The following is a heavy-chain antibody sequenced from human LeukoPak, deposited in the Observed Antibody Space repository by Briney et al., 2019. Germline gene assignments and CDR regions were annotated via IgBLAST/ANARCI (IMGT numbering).Heavy chain of an antibody. CDR3: ARDHDYGGFGY. CDR1: GFTFSSYW. V-gene: IGHV3-7*01. D-gene: IGHD4-17*01. Sequence: PGGSLRLSCAASGFTFSSYWMDWVRQAPGKGLEWVANIKQDGSEKYYVDSVKGRFIISRDNAKNSLYLQMNSLRAEDTAVYYCARDHDYGGFGYWGQGTLVTVSS. J-gene: IGHJ4*02. CDR2: IKQDGSEK.